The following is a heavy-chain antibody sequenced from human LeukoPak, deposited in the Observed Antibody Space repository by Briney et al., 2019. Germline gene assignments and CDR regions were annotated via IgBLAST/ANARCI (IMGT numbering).Heavy chain of an antibody. CDR2: INTGNGNT. J-gene: IGHJ4*02. Sequence: GASVKVSCKASGYTFTSYAMHWVRQAPGQRLEWMGWINTGNGNTKYSQEFQGRVTITRDTSAGTAYMELSSLRSDDMAVYYCARVVRYSGGPLTDLLPYYFDYWGQGTLVTVSS. V-gene: IGHV1-3*03. D-gene: IGHD6-19*01. CDR3: ARVVRYSGGPLTDLLPYYFDY. CDR1: GYTFTSYA.